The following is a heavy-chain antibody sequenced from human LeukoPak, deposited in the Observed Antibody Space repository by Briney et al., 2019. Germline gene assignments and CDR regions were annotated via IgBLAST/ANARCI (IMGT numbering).Heavy chain of an antibody. CDR3: ARDWAFVAYNWFDP. D-gene: IGHD3-16*01. CDR1: GYTFTGYY. CDR2: INPNSGGT. J-gene: IGHJ5*02. Sequence: ASVKVSCKASGYTFTGYYMHWVRQAPGQGLEWMGWINPNSGGTNYAQKFQGRVTMTRDTSISTAYMELSRLRSDDTAVCYCARDWAFVAYNWFDPWGQGTLVTVSS. V-gene: IGHV1-2*02.